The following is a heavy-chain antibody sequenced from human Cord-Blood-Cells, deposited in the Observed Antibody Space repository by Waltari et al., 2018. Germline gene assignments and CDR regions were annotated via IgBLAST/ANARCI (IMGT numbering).Heavy chain of an antibody. CDR1: GDSVSSNSAA. Sequence: QVQLQQSGPGLVKPSQTLSLTCAISGDSVSSNSAAWNWIRPSPSRGLEWLGRTYDRSKWYNDYAVSVKSRMTITPDTSKNQFALQLNSVTPEDTAVYYCARARDGSGPYYFDYWGQGALVTVSS. V-gene: IGHV6-1*01. CDR2: TYDRSKWYN. D-gene: IGHD6-19*01. CDR3: ARARDGSGPYYFDY. J-gene: IGHJ4*02.